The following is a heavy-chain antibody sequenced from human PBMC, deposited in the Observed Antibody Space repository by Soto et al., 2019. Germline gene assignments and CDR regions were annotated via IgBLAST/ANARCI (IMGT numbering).Heavy chain of an antibody. Sequence: ASVKVSCKVSGYTLTELSMHWVRQAPGKGLEWMGGFDPEDGETIYAQKFQGRVTMTEDTSTDTAYMELSSLRSEDTAVYYCAVAYCSGGSCTYYFDYWGQGTLVTVSS. CDR1: GYTLTELS. J-gene: IGHJ4*02. D-gene: IGHD2-15*01. V-gene: IGHV1-24*01. CDR3: AVAYCSGGSCTYYFDY. CDR2: FDPEDGET.